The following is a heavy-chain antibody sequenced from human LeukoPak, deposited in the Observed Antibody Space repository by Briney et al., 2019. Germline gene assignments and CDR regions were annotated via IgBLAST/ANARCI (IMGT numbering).Heavy chain of an antibody. CDR3: ARMAMVRGVIGLWYYFDY. CDR1: RRTLSSHT. CDR2: IIPIFGTA. J-gene: IGHJ4*02. Sequence: GASVKVSCKPSRRTLSSHTSSWVRQAPGQAPASKGGIIPIFGTASYAQKFQGRVTITTDESTSTAYMELSSLRSEDTAVYYCARMAMVRGVIGLWYYFDYWGQGTLVTVSS. V-gene: IGHV1-69*05. D-gene: IGHD3-10*01.